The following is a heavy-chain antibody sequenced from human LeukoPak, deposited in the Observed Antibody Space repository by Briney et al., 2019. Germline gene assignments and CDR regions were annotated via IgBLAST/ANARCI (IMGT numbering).Heavy chain of an antibody. CDR3: ARAMTTVTPYNWFDP. J-gene: IGHJ5*02. CDR1: GGSISSYY. Sequence: SGTLSLTCTVSGGSISSYYWSWIRQPPGKGLEWIGEINHSGSTNYNPSLKSRVTISVDTSKNQFSLKLSSVTAADTAVYYCARAMTTVTPYNWFDPWGQGTLVTVSS. CDR2: INHSGST. V-gene: IGHV4-34*01. D-gene: IGHD4-17*01.